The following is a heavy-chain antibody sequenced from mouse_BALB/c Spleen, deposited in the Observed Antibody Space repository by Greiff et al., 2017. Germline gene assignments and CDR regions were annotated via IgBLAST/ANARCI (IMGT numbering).Heavy chain of an antibody. CDR1: GYSFTSYW. CDR3: ARLGLRRQDYFDY. J-gene: IGHJ2*01. CDR2: IDPSDSET. V-gene: IGHV1S127*01. D-gene: IGHD2-2*01. Sequence: QVHVKQSGPQLVRPGASVKISCKASGYSFTSYWMHWVKQRPGQGLEWIGMIDPSDSETRLNQKFKDKATLTVDKSSSTAYMQLSSPTSEDSAVYYCARLGLRRQDYFDYWGQGTTLTVSS.